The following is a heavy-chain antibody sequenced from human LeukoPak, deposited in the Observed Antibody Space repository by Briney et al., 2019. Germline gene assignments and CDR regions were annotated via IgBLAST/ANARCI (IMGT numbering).Heavy chain of an antibody. V-gene: IGHV4-59*01. CDR3: ATDHRLGTGWYFDL. D-gene: IGHD7-27*01. CDR1: GGSISSYY. Sequence: PSETLSLTCTVSGGSISSYYWSWIRQPPGKGLEWIGYIHYSGSTNYNPSLESRVTISVDTSKNQFSLKLSSVTAADTAVYYCATDHRLGTGWYFDLWGRGTLVTVSS. J-gene: IGHJ2*01. CDR2: IHYSGST.